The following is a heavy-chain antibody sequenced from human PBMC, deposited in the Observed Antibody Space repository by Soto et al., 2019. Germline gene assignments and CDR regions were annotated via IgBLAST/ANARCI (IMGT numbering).Heavy chain of an antibody. Sequence: QVQLVESGGGVVQPGRSLRLSCAASGFTFSSYGMHWVRQAPGKGLEWVAVIWYDGSNKYYADSVKGRFTISRDNSKNTLYLQMNSLRAEDTAVYYCARDHSSSSLGNYSYYGMDVWGQGTTVTVSS. CDR3: ARDHSSSSLGNYSYYGMDV. J-gene: IGHJ6*02. D-gene: IGHD6-6*01. CDR2: IWYDGSNK. CDR1: GFTFSSYG. V-gene: IGHV3-33*01.